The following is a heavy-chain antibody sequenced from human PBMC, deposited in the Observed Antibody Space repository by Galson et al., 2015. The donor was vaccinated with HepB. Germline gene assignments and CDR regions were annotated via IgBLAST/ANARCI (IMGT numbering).Heavy chain of an antibody. Sequence: SLRLSCAASGFPFSNYAMHWVRQTPGKGLEWMTVILHDAHNRYYADSVRGRFTISRHNFKNTLYLQLNSLRAEDTAVYYCARGPRYYYDSSGPGYFDYWGQGTLVTVSS. CDR1: GFPFSNYA. V-gene: IGHV3-30*14. D-gene: IGHD3-22*01. CDR2: ILHDAHNR. CDR3: ARGPRYYYDSSGPGYFDY. J-gene: IGHJ4*02.